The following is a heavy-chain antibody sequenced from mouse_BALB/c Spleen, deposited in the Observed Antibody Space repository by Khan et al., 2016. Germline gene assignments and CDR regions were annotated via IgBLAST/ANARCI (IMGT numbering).Heavy chain of an antibody. CDR1: GYTFTNYW. CDR2: IYPGDGDT. D-gene: IGHD2-2*01. J-gene: IGHJ3*01. CDR3: ARSGTMVTPFAY. Sequence: QVQLQQSGAELARPGASVKLSCKASGYTFTNYWMQWVKQRPGQGLEWIGSIYPGDGDTRYSQKFKGKATLTADKSSSTAYMQLSSLASEDSAVYSCARSGTMVTPFAYWGQGTLVTVSA. V-gene: IGHV1-87*01.